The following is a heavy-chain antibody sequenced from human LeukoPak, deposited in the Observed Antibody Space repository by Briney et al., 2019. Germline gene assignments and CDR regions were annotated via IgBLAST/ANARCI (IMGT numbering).Heavy chain of an antibody. V-gene: IGHV3-33*01. CDR3: AREYYYDSSGYYGQAFDI. CDR2: IWYDGSNK. J-gene: IGHJ3*02. CDR1: GFTFSSYG. Sequence: GGSLRLSCAASGFTFSSYGTHWVRQAPGKGLEWVAVIWYDGSNKYYADSVKGRFTISRDNSKNTLYLQMNSLRAEDTAVYYCAREYYYDSSGYYGQAFDIWGQGTMVTVSS. D-gene: IGHD3-22*01.